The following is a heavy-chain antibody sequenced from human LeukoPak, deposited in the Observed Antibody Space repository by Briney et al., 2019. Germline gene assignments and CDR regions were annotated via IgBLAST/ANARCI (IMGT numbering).Heavy chain of an antibody. CDR2: ISGSGGST. CDR3: AKGTLGSCNDASCYPLDY. Sequence: GGSLRLSCAASGFTFSSYAMSWVRQAPGKGLEWVSAISGSGGSTYYADSVKGRSTISRDNSKNTLYLQMNSLRAEDAAVYYCAKGTLGSCNDASCYPLDYWGLGTLVTVSS. J-gene: IGHJ4*02. CDR1: GFTFSSYA. V-gene: IGHV3-23*01. D-gene: IGHD2-15*01.